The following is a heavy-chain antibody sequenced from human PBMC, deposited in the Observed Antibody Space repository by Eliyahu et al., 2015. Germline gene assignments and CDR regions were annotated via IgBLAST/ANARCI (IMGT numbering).Heavy chain of an antibody. V-gene: IGHV4-39*01. CDR3: ARSGFKYSSGWYDDY. J-gene: IGHJ4*02. CDR2: IYYSGST. Sequence: QLQLQESGPGLVKPSETLSLTCXVXGGSXRSXSYYWGWIRQPPGKGLEWIGSIYYSGSTYYNPSLKSRVXISVDTSKNQFSLKLSSVTAADTAVYYCARSGFKYSSGWYDDYWGQGTLVTVSS. CDR1: GGSXRSXSYY. D-gene: IGHD6-19*01.